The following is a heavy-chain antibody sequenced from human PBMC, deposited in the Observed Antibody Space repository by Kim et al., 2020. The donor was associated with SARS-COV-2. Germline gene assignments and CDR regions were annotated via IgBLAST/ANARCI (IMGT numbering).Heavy chain of an antibody. D-gene: IGHD2-15*01. J-gene: IGHJ5*02. CDR2: N. CDR3: ARDLLLGAFDP. V-gene: IGHV6-1*01. Sequence: NDYAVSVKSRITINPDTSKNQFSLQLNSVTPEDTAVYYCARDLLLGAFDPWGQGTLVTVSS.